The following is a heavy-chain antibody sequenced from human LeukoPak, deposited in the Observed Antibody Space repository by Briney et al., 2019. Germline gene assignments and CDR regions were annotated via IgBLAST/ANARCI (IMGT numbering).Heavy chain of an antibody. D-gene: IGHD6-13*01. Sequence: SVKVSCKASGGTFSSYAISWVRQAPGQGLEWMGRIIPILGIANYAQKFQGRVTITADKSTSTAYMELSSLRSEDTAVYYCAESSSWYLVFDYWGQGTLVTVSS. CDR2: IIPILGIA. CDR3: AESSSWYLVFDY. CDR1: GGTFSSYA. J-gene: IGHJ4*02. V-gene: IGHV1-69*04.